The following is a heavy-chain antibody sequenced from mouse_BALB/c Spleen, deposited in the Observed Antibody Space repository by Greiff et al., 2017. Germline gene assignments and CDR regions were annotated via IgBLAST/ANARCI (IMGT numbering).Heavy chain of an antibody. CDR1: GFNIKDYY. J-gene: IGHJ2*01. CDR2: LDPENGDT. Sequence: EVQVVESGAELVRSGASVKLSCTASGFNIKDYYMHWVKQRPKQGLEWIGWLDPENGDTEYAPKFQGKATMTADTSSNTAYLQLSSLTSEDTAVYYCNGIHSTGDFDYWGQGTTLTVSS. D-gene: IGHD1-2*01. CDR3: NGIHSTGDFDY. V-gene: IGHV14-4*02.